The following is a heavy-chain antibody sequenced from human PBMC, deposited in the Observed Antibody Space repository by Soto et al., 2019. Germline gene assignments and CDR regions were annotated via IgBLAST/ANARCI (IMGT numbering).Heavy chain of an antibody. D-gene: IGHD5-12*01. J-gene: IGHJ6*02. CDR2: IWYDGSNK. CDR1: GFTFSSYG. Sequence: GGSLRLSCAASGFTFSSYGMHWVRQAPGKGLEWVAVIWYDGSNKYYADSVKGRFTISRDNSKNTLYLQMNSLRAEDTAVYYCARSSGYDEGGSYYYGMDVWGQGTTVTVSS. V-gene: IGHV3-33*01. CDR3: ARSSGYDEGGSYYYGMDV.